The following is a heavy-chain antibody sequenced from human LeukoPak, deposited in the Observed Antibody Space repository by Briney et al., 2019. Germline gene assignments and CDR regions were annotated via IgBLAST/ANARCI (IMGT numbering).Heavy chain of an antibody. J-gene: IGHJ3*02. D-gene: IGHD3-22*01. CDR1: GGSFSGYY. CDR2: INHSGST. V-gene: IGHV4-34*01. Sequence: SETLSLTCAVYGGSFSGYYWSWIRQPPGKGLEWIGEINHSGSTNYNPSLKSRVTMSVDTSKNQFSLKLSSVTAADTAVYYCARDRHYDSSGYYYVDAFDIWGQGTMVTVSS. CDR3: ARDRHYDSSGYYYVDAFDI.